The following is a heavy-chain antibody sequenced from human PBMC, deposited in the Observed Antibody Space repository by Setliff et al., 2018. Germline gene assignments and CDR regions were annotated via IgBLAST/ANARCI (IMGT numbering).Heavy chain of an antibody. CDR2: ISTSESS. CDR3: ARTMVQTKLRAIDI. CDR1: GGSISSGSYY. J-gene: IGHJ3*02. Sequence: PSETLSLTCTVSGGSISSGSYYWSWIRQPAGKGLEWIGRISTSESSNYNPSLNSRVTISLDTSKNQFSLKLSSVTAADAAVYYCARTMVQTKLRAIDIWGQGTMVTVSS. V-gene: IGHV4-61*02. D-gene: IGHD3-10*01.